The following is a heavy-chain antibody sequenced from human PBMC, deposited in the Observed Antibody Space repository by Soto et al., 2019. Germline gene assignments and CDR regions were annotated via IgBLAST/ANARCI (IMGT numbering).Heavy chain of an antibody. CDR3: ARVRQLVGYFYYYMDV. D-gene: IGHD6-6*01. Sequence: QVQLLQSGAEVKKPGASVKVSCKASGYTFTNYGITWVRQAPGQGLEWMGWISAYNGNTHYTQRLQVRVTMTTDTSTSTAYMELRGLRSDDTAVYYWARVRQLVGYFYYYMDVWGKGTTDTVSS. CDR2: ISAYNGNT. V-gene: IGHV1-18*01. CDR1: GYTFTNYG. J-gene: IGHJ6*03.